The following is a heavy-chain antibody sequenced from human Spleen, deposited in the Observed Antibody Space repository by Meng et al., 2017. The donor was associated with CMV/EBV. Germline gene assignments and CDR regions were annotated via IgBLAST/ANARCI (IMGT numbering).Heavy chain of an antibody. CDR2: ISSSSSYI. CDR1: GFTFSSYS. D-gene: IGHD6-13*01. Sequence: GESLKISCAASGFTFSSYSMNWVRQAPGKGLEWVSSISSSSSYIYYADSVKGRFTISRDNAKNSLCLQMSSLRAEDTAVYYCARDGQQLSYGWFDPWGQGTLVTVSS. V-gene: IGHV3-21*01. J-gene: IGHJ5*02. CDR3: ARDGQQLSYGWFDP.